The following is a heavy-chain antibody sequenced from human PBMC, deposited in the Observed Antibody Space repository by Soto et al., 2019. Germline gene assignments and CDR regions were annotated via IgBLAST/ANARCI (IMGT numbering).Heavy chain of an antibody. J-gene: IGHJ6*02. CDR2: INPNSGGT. Sequence: ASVKVSCKASGYTFTGYYMHWVRQAPGQGLEWMGWINPNSGGTNYAQKFQGRVTMTRDTSISTAYMELSRLRSDDTAVYYCASPVDCSGGSCYRPYYYYGMDVWGQGTTVTVSS. D-gene: IGHD2-15*01. V-gene: IGHV1-2*02. CDR3: ASPVDCSGGSCYRPYYYYGMDV. CDR1: GYTFTGYY.